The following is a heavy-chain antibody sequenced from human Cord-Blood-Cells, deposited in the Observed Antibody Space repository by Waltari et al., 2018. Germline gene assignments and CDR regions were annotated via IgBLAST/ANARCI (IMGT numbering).Heavy chain of an antibody. Sequence: QVQLQQWGAGLLKPSETLSLTCAVDGGSFGGYYWSWIRQPPGKGLEWIGEINQSGSTNYNPYLKSRVTISVDTSKNQFSLKLSSVTAADTAVYYCARATGGTFYYGMDVWGQGTTVTVSS. J-gene: IGHJ6*02. CDR3: ARATGGTFYYGMDV. V-gene: IGHV4-34*01. CDR1: GGSFGGYY. D-gene: IGHD2-8*02. CDR2: INQSGST.